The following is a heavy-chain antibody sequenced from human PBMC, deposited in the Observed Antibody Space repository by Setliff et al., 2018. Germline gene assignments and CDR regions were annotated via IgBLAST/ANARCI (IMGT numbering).Heavy chain of an antibody. CDR3: VRDRAAIVVGPPTAAFDI. J-gene: IGHJ3*02. CDR1: GYTFAKYG. CDR2: ISGYNGYT. D-gene: IGHD2-2*01. Sequence: ASVKVSCKTFGYTFAKYGTSWVRQAPGQGLEWMGWISGYNGYTVYAQKLQGRVTLTTDTSTGTAYMEVRSLRSDDTAQYYCVRDRAAIVVGPPTAAFDIWGQGTMVTVSS. V-gene: IGHV1-18*01.